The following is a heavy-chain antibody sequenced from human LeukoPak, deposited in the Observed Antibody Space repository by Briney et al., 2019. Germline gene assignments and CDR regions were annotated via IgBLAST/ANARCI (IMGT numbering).Heavy chain of an antibody. Sequence: PGRSLRPSCTASGFTFGNYAISWVRQAPGKGLEWVGFIRSKAYGGTTEYAASVKGRFTISRDDSKSIAYLQMDSLKAEDTALYYCTRDFRFSFDYWGQGTLVTVSS. J-gene: IGHJ4*02. V-gene: IGHV3-49*04. D-gene: IGHD3-3*01. CDR3: TRDFRFSFDY. CDR1: GFTFGNYA. CDR2: IRSKAYGGTT.